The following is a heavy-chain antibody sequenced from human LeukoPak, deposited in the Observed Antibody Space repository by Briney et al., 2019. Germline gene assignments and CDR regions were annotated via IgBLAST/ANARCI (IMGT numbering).Heavy chain of an antibody. CDR2: ISAYNGNT. D-gene: IGHD1-26*01. J-gene: IGHJ4*02. CDR1: GYTFTSYG. CDR3: ARDRPPRDSGSSLRKDYFDY. Sequence: ASVKVSCKASGYTFTSYGISWVRQAPGQGLEWMGWISAYNGNTNYAQKLQGRVTVTTDTSTSTAYMELRSLRSDDTAVYYCARDRPPRDSGSSLRKDYFDYWGQGTLVTVSS. V-gene: IGHV1-18*01.